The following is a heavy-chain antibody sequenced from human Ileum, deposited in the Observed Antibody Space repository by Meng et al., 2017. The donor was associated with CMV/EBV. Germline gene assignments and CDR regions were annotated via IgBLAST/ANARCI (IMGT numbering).Heavy chain of an antibody. Sequence: EVQLLDPGGGLVQPWWSLWTSWSAAGFSLSHNAMTWVRQAPRKGLEWVSAIEGSNGNTHYADSVKGRFAISRDASTNTLYLQMNNLRAEDTAIYYCAKDIFGWAFDYWGHGTLVTVSS. J-gene: IGHJ4*01. CDR3: AKDIFGWAFDY. D-gene: IGHD3-10*02. CDR2: IEGSNGNT. V-gene: IGHV3-23*01. CDR1: GFSLSHNA.